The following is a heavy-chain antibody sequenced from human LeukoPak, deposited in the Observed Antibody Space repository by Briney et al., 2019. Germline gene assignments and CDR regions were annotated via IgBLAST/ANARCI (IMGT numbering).Heavy chain of an antibody. CDR2: INPSGGST. CDR1: GYTFTSYY. CDR3: ARGELGGWLLPIDN. V-gene: IGHV1-46*03. Sequence: ASVKISCKASGYTFTSYYMHWVRQAPGQGLEWMGIINPSGGSTSYAQKFQGRVTMTRDTSTSTDYMELSSLRSEDTAVYHCARGELGGWLLPIDNSGQGTLGTVSS. D-gene: IGHD2-21*01. J-gene: IGHJ4*02.